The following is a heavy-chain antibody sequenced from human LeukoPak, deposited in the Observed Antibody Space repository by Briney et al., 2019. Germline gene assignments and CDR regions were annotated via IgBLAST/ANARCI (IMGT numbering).Heavy chain of an antibody. J-gene: IGHJ3*02. CDR3: ARSAEIDYGDWGGSAFDI. V-gene: IGHV1-69*05. CDR2: IIPIFGTA. CDR1: GGTFSSYA. D-gene: IGHD4-17*01. Sequence: GASVKVSCKASGGTFSSYAIGWVRQAPGQGLEWMGGIIPIFGTANYAQKLQGRVTMTTDTSTSTAYMELRSLRSDDTAVYYCARSAEIDYGDWGGSAFDIWGQGTMVTVSS.